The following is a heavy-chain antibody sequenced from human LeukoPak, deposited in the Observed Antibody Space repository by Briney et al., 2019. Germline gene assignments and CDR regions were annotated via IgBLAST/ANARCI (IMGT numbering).Heavy chain of an antibody. CDR3: AREHTTVTSLLDY. D-gene: IGHD4-17*01. Sequence: GGSLRLSCAASGFTFSSYVMHWVRQAPGKGLEWVAVIWYDGNNKYYADSVKGRFTISRDSSKNTMYLQMNSLRAEDTAVYYCAREHTTVTSLLDYWGQGTLVTVSS. CDR2: IWYDGNNK. CDR1: GFTFSSYV. J-gene: IGHJ4*02. V-gene: IGHV3-33*01.